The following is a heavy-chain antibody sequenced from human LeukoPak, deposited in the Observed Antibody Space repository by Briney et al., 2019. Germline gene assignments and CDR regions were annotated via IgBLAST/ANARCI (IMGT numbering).Heavy chain of an antibody. Sequence: KPGGSLRLSCAASGFTFSSYSMNWVRQAPGKGLEWVSSISSSSSYIYYADSVKGRFTISRDNAKNSLYLQMNSLRAGDTAVYYCARLFDILPDYWGQGTLVTVSS. V-gene: IGHV3-21*01. D-gene: IGHD3-9*01. CDR3: ARLFDILPDY. CDR1: GFTFSSYS. CDR2: ISSSSSYI. J-gene: IGHJ4*02.